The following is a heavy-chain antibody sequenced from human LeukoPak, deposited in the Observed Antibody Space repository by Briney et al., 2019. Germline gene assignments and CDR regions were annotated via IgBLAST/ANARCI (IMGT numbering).Heavy chain of an antibody. CDR2: INHSGST. Sequence: SETLSLTCAVYGGSFSGYYWSWIRQPPGKGLEWIGEINHSGSTNYNPSLKSRVTVSVDASKNQFSLKLSSVTAADTAVYYCAGRESDGSGSLTFDYWGQGTLVTVSS. V-gene: IGHV4-34*01. J-gene: IGHJ4*02. CDR3: AGRESDGSGSLTFDY. CDR1: GGSFSGYY. D-gene: IGHD3-10*01.